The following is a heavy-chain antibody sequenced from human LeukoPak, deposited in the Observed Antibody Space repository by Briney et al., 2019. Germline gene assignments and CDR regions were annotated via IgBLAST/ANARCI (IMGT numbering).Heavy chain of an antibody. V-gene: IGHV3-23*01. CDR1: GFTRSTYA. D-gene: IGHD2-15*01. CDR3: AKLSDHDSGGPPL. Sequence: PGGSLRLSCAASGFTRSTYAMSWVRQAPGKGLEWVSTISGSGGVTYYADSVKGRFAISRDNSKNTLYLQMNTLRAEDTALYYCAKLSDHDSGGPPLWGQGTMVTVSS. CDR2: ISGSGGVT. J-gene: IGHJ3*01.